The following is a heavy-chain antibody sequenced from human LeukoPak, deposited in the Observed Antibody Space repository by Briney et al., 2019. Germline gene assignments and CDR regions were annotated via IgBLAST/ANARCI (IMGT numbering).Heavy chain of an antibody. Sequence: GGSLRLSCAASGFTFSRYWMTWVRQAPGKGLEWVANIKEDGSKKNYVDSVKGRFTISRDNAKNSLYLQMNSLRAEDTAVYYCAKAKYDILTGYPWGYFDYWGQGTLVTVSS. CDR1: GFTFSRYW. V-gene: IGHV3-7*03. D-gene: IGHD3-9*01. CDR2: IKEDGSKK. CDR3: AKAKYDILTGYPWGYFDY. J-gene: IGHJ4*02.